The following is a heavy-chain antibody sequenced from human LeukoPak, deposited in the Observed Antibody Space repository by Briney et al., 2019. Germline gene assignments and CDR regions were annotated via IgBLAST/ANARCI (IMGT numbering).Heavy chain of an antibody. V-gene: IGHV1-24*01. CDR2: FDPEDGET. CDR1: GYTLTELS. J-gene: IGHJ4*02. Sequence: ASVKVSCKVSGYTLTELSMHWVRQAPGKGLEWMGGFDPEDGETIYAQKFQGRVTMTEDTSTDTAYMELSSLRSEDTAVYYCATAPYSSGWSGYWGQGTLVTVSS. CDR3: ATAPYSSGWSGY. D-gene: IGHD6-19*01.